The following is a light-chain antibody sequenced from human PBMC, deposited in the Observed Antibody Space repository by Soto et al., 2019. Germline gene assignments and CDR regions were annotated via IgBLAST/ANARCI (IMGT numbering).Light chain of an antibody. CDR2: KVN. V-gene: IGLV2-14*01. CDR3: MSFVESTSTHWV. Sequence: QSALTQPASVSGSPGQSITISCTGTSSDVGGYNYVSWYQQYPGKAPKLLIFKVNNRPSGISGRFSGSKSGNTASLTISGLQAEDEGDYYCMSFVESTSTHWVLGGGTKVTVL. J-gene: IGLJ3*02. CDR1: SSDVGGYNY.